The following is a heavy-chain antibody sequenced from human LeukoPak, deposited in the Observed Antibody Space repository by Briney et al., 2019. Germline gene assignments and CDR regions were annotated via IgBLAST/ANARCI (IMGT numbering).Heavy chain of an antibody. Sequence: GGSLRLSCAPSGFTFSSYAMHWVRQAPGKGLEWVAVISYDGSNKYYADCVKGRFTISRDNSKNTLYPQMNSLRAEDTAVYYCDNGGIAAANYWGQGTLVTVSS. D-gene: IGHD6-13*01. CDR2: ISYDGSNK. V-gene: IGHV3-30-3*01. CDR3: DNGGIAAANY. CDR1: GFTFSSYA. J-gene: IGHJ4*02.